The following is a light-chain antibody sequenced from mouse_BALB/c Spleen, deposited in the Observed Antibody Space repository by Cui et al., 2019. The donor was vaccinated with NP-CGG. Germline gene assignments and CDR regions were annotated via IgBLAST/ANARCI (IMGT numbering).Light chain of an antibody. Sequence: QAVVTQASALTTSHGETVTLTCRSSTGAVTTSNYADWVQEKPDHLFTGLIGGTNNRAPGVPARFSGSLIGDKAALTITGAQTEDEAIYFCALWYSNHWVFGGGTKLTVL. CDR3: ALWYSNHWV. CDR2: GTN. V-gene: IGLV1*01. J-gene: IGLJ1*01. CDR1: TGAVTTSNY.